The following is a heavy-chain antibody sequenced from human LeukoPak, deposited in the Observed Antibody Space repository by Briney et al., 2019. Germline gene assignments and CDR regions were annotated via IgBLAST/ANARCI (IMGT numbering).Heavy chain of an antibody. D-gene: IGHD1-26*01. CDR2: ISANNGNTKYNT. CDR3: ARDRDRSGSQSY. Sequence: GASVKVSCKASGYTFTSYGISWVRQAPGQGLEGMGGISANNGNTKYNTKYAQNLQGRVTMTTDISTSTAYMELRTLRSDDTAVYYCARDRDRSGSQSYWGQGTLVTVSS. CDR1: GYTFTSYG. V-gene: IGHV1-18*01. J-gene: IGHJ4*02.